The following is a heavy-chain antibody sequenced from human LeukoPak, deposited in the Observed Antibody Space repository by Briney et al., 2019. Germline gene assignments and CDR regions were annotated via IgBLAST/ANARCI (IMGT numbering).Heavy chain of an antibody. V-gene: IGHV6-1*01. Sequence: SQTLSLTFAISGDSISSGGSAWNWIRQSPSRGLEWLGRTYYRSKWYNEYAVSVKSRITVDPDTSKNQFSLQLNSVTPEDTAVYYCARGHYSTFDYWGQGALVTVSS. CDR1: GDSISSGGSA. J-gene: IGHJ4*02. D-gene: IGHD2-15*01. CDR2: TYYRSKWYN. CDR3: ARGHYSTFDY.